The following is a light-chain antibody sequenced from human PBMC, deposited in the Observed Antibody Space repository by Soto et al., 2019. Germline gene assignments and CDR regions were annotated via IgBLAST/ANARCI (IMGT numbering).Light chain of an antibody. Sequence: QSVLTQPASVSGSPGQSITVSCTGTNTDVGGYNYVSWYQHRPGKAPRLMIYEVRNRLSGVSNRFSGSKSGNTASLTISGLQSEDEVDYYCTSYTPTGALVFGSGTKVTVL. J-gene: IGLJ6*01. CDR3: TSYTPTGALV. CDR1: NTDVGGYNY. V-gene: IGLV2-14*01. CDR2: EVR.